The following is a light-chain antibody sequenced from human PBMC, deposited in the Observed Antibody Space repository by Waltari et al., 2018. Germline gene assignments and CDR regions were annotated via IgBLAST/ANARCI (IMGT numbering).Light chain of an antibody. Sequence: NFMLTQPHSVSESPGKTITISCTRSSGSIASNYVQCYQQRPGSAPPTVIYEDNQRPSGVPDRFSGSIDSSSNSASLTISGLKTEDEADYYCQSYDSSNAVFGGGTQLTVL. CDR1: SGSIASNY. J-gene: IGLJ7*01. CDR3: QSYDSSNAV. CDR2: EDN. V-gene: IGLV6-57*03.